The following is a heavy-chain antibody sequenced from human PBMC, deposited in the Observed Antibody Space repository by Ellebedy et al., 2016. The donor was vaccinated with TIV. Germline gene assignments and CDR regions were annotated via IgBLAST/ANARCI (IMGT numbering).Heavy chain of an antibody. CDR2: ISYDGTRT. V-gene: IGHV3-30*03. Sequence: GESLKISCVASGFSFSAFGMHWVRQAPGKGLEWVADISYDGTRTYYGDSVKGRFTISRDNSKNTLYLQMNSLRVEDTAVYYCARWPSGDAPLDYWGQGTLVTVSS. CDR1: GFSFSAFG. CDR3: ARWPSGDAPLDY. J-gene: IGHJ4*02. D-gene: IGHD4-17*01.